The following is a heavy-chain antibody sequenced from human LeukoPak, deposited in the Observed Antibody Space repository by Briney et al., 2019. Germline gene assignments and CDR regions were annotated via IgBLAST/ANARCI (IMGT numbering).Heavy chain of an antibody. CDR3: ARSSSWEIYYYYGMDV. J-gene: IGHJ6*02. D-gene: IGHD6-13*01. CDR1: GYTFTSYG. V-gene: IGHV1-18*01. Sequence: ASVKVSCKASGYTFTSYGISWVRQAPGQGLEWMGWTSAYNGNTNYAQKLQGRVTMTTDTSTSTAYMELRSLRSDDTAVYYCARSSSWEIYYYYGMDVWGQGPTVTVSS. CDR2: TSAYNGNT.